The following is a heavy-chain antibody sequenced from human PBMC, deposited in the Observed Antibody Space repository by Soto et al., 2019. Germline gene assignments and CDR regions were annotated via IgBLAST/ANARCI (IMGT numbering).Heavy chain of an antibody. CDR1: RYTFIGYY. Sequence: QVQLVQSGAEVKKPGASVKVSCKASRYTFIGYYIHWVRQAPGQGLEWMGWINPNSGGAKYSQKFQAWVTMTSDTSISTAYMELSRLKSDDTAVYYCARSGGGYDLGDYWGQGTLVTVSS. J-gene: IGHJ4*02. D-gene: IGHD5-12*01. CDR3: ARSGGGYDLGDY. CDR2: INPNSGGA. V-gene: IGHV1-2*04.